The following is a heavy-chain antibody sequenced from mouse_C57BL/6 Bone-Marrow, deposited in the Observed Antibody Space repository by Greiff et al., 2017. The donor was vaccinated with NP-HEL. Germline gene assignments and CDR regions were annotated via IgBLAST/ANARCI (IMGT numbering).Heavy chain of an antibody. CDR1: GYTFTSYW. Sequence: QVQLQQPGAELVKPGASVKMSCKASGYTFTSYWITWVKQRPGQGLEWIGDIYPGSGSTNYNEKFKSKATLTVDTSSSTAYMQLSSLTSEDSAVYYCASSYYYGSIYYAMDDWGQGTSVTVSS. CDR3: ASSYYYGSIYYAMDD. D-gene: IGHD1-1*01. V-gene: IGHV1-55*01. J-gene: IGHJ4*01. CDR2: IYPGSGST.